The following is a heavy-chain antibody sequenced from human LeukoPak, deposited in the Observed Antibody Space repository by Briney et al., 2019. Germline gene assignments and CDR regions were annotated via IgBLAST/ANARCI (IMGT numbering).Heavy chain of an antibody. CDR2: IYYGGST. Sequence: SETLSLTCTISGGSVKSYHWTWIRQPPGKGLEWIGYIYYGGSTSYNPSLKSRVTVSVDTSKNQFSLRLSSVTAADTAVYYCARVGGSQIPLSVFDVWGPGTSVTVSS. J-gene: IGHJ3*01. CDR1: GGSVKSYH. CDR3: ARVGGSQIPLSVFDV. V-gene: IGHV4-59*02. D-gene: IGHD3-10*01.